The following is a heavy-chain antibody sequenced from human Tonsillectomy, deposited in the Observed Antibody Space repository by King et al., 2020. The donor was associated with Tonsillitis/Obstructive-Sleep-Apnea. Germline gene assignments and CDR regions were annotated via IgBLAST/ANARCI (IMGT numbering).Heavy chain of an antibody. V-gene: IGHV5-51*01. CDR3: ARHGDVGTYYDFLTLNWFDP. D-gene: IGHD3-9*01. J-gene: IGHJ5*02. CDR2: IYPGDSDT. Sequence: QLVQSGAEVKKPGESLKLSCKGSGYSFTSYWIGWVRQMPGKGLEWMGIIYPGDSDTRYSPSFQGQVTIPADKSISTAYLQWSSLKASDPAMYYCARHGDVGTYYDFLTLNWFDPWGQGTLVTVSS. CDR1: GYSFTSYW.